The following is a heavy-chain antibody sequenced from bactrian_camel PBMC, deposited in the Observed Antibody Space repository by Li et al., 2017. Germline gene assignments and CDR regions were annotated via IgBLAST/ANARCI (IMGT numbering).Heavy chain of an antibody. CDR1: EYRGC. CDR2: VDSLGIP. Sequence: HVQLVESGGGSVQAGGSLRLSCVASEYRGCTGWLRQVPGKEREGVATVDSLGIPTYADSVKGRFTLSRDKAKNAVYLDMNNLKPDDTAMYYCALEEHCTALSGWWTYRYDYWGQGTQVTV. D-gene: IGHD2*01. J-gene: IGHJ4*01. CDR3: ALEEHCTALSGWWTYRYDY. V-gene: IGHV3S53*01.